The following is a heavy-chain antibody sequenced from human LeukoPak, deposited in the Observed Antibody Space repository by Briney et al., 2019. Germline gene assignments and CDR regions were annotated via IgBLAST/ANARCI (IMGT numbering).Heavy chain of an antibody. D-gene: IGHD3-16*02. CDR1: GFTYSSYW. V-gene: IGHV3-74*01. CDR2: INSDGSNT. Sequence: PGGSLRLFCAASGFTYSSYWMHWVRQAPGKGLVWVSGINSDGSNTNYADSVEGRFTISRDNPKNTLYLQMNSLRAEDTSMYHCAGMGGGISSWYVSWGQGTLVTVSS. CDR3: AGMGGGISSWYVS. J-gene: IGHJ5*01.